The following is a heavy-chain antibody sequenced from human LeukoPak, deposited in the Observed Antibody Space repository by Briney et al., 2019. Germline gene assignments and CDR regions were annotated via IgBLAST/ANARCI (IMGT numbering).Heavy chain of an antibody. CDR2: IWYDGSKK. Sequence: GGSLRLSCXXSGFTFSSYGMHWGRQAPGKGLEGVAVIWYDGSKKYYADSVKGPFTISRYNSKTTLYLQMNSLRAEDTAVYYCAKEWVASSFDYWGQGTLVTVSS. CDR3: AKEWVASSFDY. CDR1: GFTFSSYG. V-gene: IGHV3-33*06. D-gene: IGHD2-15*01. J-gene: IGHJ4*02.